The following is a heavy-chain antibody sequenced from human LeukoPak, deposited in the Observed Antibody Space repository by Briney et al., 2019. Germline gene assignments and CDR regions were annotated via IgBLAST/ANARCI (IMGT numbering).Heavy chain of an antibody. CDR3: ARGSGYSYGFGIVATPRPRAYYFDY. J-gene: IGHJ4*02. CDR1: GGSFSGYY. Sequence: SETLSLTCAVYGGSFSGYYWSWIRQPPGKGLEWIGEINHSGSTNYNPSLKSRVTISVDTSKNQFSLKLSSVTAADTAVYYCARGSGYSYGFGIVATPRPRAYYFDYWGQGTLVTVSS. V-gene: IGHV4-34*01. CDR2: INHSGST. D-gene: IGHD5-12*01.